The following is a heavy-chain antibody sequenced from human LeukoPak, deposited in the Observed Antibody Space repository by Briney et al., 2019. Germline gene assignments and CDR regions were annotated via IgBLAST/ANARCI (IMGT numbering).Heavy chain of an antibody. V-gene: IGHV3-23*01. D-gene: IGHD3-22*01. CDR3: ARGDDTSLDH. CDR1: GFTFSSYA. J-gene: IGHJ4*02. Sequence: GGSVRLSCAGSGFTFSSYAMSWVHQAPGKGLEWVSGVNCRGVSTHYPDPVKGRFTISRDNAKNTLSLHMNSLRAEDMGVYYCARGDDTSLDHWGQGTLDT. CDR2: VNCRGVST.